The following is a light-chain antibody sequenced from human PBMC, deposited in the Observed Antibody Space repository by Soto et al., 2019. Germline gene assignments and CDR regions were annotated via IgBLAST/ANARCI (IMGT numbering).Light chain of an antibody. CDR3: QQYNNWPLT. CDR1: QSVSSN. V-gene: IGKV3-15*01. J-gene: IGKJ4*01. CDR2: GAS. Sequence: DIVMTQSPATLSASPGERAPLSCRASQSVSSNLAWYQQKPGQAPRLLIYGASTRATGIPARFSGSGSGTEFTLTISSLQSEDFAVYYCQQYNNWPLTFGGGTEVDI.